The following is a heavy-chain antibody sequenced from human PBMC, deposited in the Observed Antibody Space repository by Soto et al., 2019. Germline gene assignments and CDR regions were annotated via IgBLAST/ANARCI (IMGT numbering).Heavy chain of an antibody. CDR2: VHYRENT. Sequence: LSLTCTVSGGSIIGYYWSWIREPPGKGLESIGYVHYRENTDYNPSLKSRVTISVDTSKNQFSLKLSSVTAADTAVYYCARGRYCSGDSCKSYFYYYGMDVWGQGTTVTVSS. V-gene: IGHV4-59*01. CDR1: GGSIIGYY. CDR3: ARGRYCSGDSCKSYFYYYGMDV. D-gene: IGHD2-15*01. J-gene: IGHJ6*02.